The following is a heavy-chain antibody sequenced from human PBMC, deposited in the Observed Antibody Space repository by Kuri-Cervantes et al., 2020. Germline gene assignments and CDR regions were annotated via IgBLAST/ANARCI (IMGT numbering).Heavy chain of an antibody. Sequence: GESLKISCVAPGFTFSSYAMSWVRHAPGKGLEWVSTISGSGDITYYADSVKGRFTISRDNSKNTLYLQMNSLRAEDTAVYYCAKDHPSSGCFDYWGQGTLVTVSS. CDR3: AKDHPSSGCFDY. CDR1: GFTFSSYA. CDR2: ISGSGDIT. D-gene: IGHD6-19*01. J-gene: IGHJ4*02. V-gene: IGHV3-23*01.